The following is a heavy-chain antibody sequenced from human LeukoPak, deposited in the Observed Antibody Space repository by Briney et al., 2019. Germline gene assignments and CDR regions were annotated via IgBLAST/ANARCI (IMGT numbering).Heavy chain of an antibody. Sequence: NPGGSLRLSCAASGFTFSSYSMNWVRQAPGKGLEWVSSISSSSSYIYHADSVKGRFTISRDNAKNSLYPQMNSLRAEDTAVYYCASTRSYYYYYMDVWGKGTTVTISS. J-gene: IGHJ6*03. CDR1: GFTFSSYS. D-gene: IGHD2-15*01. V-gene: IGHV3-21*01. CDR2: ISSSSSYI. CDR3: ASTRSYYYYYMDV.